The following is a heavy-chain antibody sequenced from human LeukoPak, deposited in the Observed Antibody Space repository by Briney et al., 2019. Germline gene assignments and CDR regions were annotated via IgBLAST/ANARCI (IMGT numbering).Heavy chain of an antibody. V-gene: IGHV3-20*01. D-gene: IGHD1-26*01. CDR3: ARSPGATTPIYFDY. CDR1: GFTFDDYG. CDR2: INWNGGST. Sequence: GGSLRLSCAASGFTFDDYGMSWVRQAPGKGLEWVSGINWNGGSTGYADSVKGRFTISRDNAKNSLYLQMNSLRAEDTALYNCARSPGATTPIYFDYWGQGTLVTVSS. J-gene: IGHJ4*02.